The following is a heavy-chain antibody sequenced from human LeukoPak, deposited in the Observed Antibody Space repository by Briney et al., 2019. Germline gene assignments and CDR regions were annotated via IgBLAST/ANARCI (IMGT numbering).Heavy chain of an antibody. CDR1: GYTFTGYY. CDR3: AREGGATDY. CDR2: ISAYNGKT. Sequence: ASVKVSCKASGYTFTGYYMHWVRQAPGQGLEWMGWISAYNGKTNYAQKVQGRVTMTTDTSTSTAYMELRSLRSDDTAVYYCAREGGATDYWGQGTLSPSPQ. V-gene: IGHV1-18*04. J-gene: IGHJ4*02. D-gene: IGHD3-16*01.